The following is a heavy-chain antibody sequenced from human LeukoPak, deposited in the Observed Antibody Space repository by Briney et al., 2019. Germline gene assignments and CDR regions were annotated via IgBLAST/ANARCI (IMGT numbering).Heavy chain of an antibody. J-gene: IGHJ4*02. D-gene: IGHD5-12*01. CDR1: GFTFSSYA. CDR2: ISYDGSNK. CDR3: VSGYDSGSDY. Sequence: GGSLRLSCAASGFTFSSYAMHWVRQAPGKGLEWVAVISYDGSNKYYADSVKGRFTISRDSSKNTLYLQMNSLRAEDTAVYYCVSGYDSGSDYWGQGTLVTVSS. V-gene: IGHV3-30-3*01.